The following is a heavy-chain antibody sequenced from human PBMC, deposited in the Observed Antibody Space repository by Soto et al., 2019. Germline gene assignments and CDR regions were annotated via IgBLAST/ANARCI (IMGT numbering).Heavy chain of an antibody. D-gene: IGHD1-26*01. CDR2: LIPIFGTA. J-gene: IGHJ6*02. CDR1: GGTFSSYA. CDR3: ARAGGAQYCYYDGMEV. Sequence: QVQLVQSGAEVKKPGSSVKVSCKASGGTFSSYAISWVRQAPGQGLEWMGGLIPIFGTANYAQKFQVRVTITADEXTXSAHMELIRLRSVYTAVYYCARAGGAQYCYYDGMEVWGQGPTVTVPS. V-gene: IGHV1-69*12.